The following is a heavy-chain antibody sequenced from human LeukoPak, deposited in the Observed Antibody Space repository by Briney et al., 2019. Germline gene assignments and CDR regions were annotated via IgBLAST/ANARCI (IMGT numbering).Heavy chain of an antibody. CDR1: GGSFSGYY. CDR2: INHSGST. CDR3: ARDRGSGWYFDY. D-gene: IGHD6-19*01. J-gene: IGHJ4*02. V-gene: IGHV4-34*01. Sequence: SETLSLTCAVYGGSFSGYYWSWIRQPPGKGLEWIGEINHSGSTNYNPSLKSRVTISVDTSKNQFSLKLSSVTAADTAVYYCARDRGSGWYFDYWGQGTLVTVSS.